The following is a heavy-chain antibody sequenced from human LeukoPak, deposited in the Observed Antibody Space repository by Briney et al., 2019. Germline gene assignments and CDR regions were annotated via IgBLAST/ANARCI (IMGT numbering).Heavy chain of an antibody. V-gene: IGHV3-7*01. CDR1: GFIFTNYF. CDR3: ATDRGWRTSGYYLYYFEY. CDR2: IKHNGSEK. D-gene: IGHD3-3*01. Sequence: GGSLRLSCAASGFIFTNYFMSWVRQAPGKGLEWVASIKHNGSEKYYVDSVRGRFTISRDNTMNSLYLQMSSLRTEDTAVYYCATDRGWRTSGYYLYYFEYWGQGTLVTYSS. J-gene: IGHJ4*02.